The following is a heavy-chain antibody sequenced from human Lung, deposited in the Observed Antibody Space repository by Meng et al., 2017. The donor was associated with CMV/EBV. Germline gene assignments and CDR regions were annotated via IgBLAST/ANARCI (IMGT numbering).Heavy chain of an antibody. D-gene: IGHD1/OR15-1a*01. CDR3: VRFSGNNDFVDY. Sequence: SCKGSGYSFTNYWIGWVRQLPGKGLDWMAIIYPDDSDVRYGPSFHGQVTISADRSLTTAYLQWSSLKASDTAKDFCVRFSGNNDFVDYWGRGTLVTVSS. J-gene: IGHJ4*02. CDR2: IYPDDSDV. CDR1: GYSFTNYW. V-gene: IGHV5-51*01.